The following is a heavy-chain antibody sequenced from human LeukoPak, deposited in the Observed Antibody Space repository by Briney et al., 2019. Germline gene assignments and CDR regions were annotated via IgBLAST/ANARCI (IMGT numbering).Heavy chain of an antibody. J-gene: IGHJ4*02. CDR3: AKDLSIQLWSSRYFDY. CDR1: GYTFTGYY. V-gene: IGHV1-2*02. CDR2: INPNSGGT. D-gene: IGHD5-18*01. Sequence: GASVKVSCKASGYTFTGYYMHWVRQAPGQGLEWMGWINPNSGGTNYAQKFQGRVTITRDTSASTAYMELSSLRSEDMAVYYCAKDLSIQLWSSRYFDYWGQGTLVTVSS.